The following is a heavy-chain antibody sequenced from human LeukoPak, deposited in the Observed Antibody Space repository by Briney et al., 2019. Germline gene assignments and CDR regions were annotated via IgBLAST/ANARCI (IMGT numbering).Heavy chain of an antibody. CDR1: GLAFTTYS. D-gene: IGHD3-16*01. CDR2: IDGSSSYI. V-gene: IGHV3-21*01. Sequence: GGSLRLSCVASGLAFTTYSMNWVRQAPGQGLEWVASIDGSSSYIFYADSLKGRFTISRDSAKNSLYLQMNSLRAEDTAVYYCARTWGNWGQGTLVTVSS. J-gene: IGHJ4*02. CDR3: ARTWGN.